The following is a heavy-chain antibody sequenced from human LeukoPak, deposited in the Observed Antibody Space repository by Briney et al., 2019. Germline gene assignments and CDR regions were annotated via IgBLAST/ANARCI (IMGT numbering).Heavy chain of an antibody. CDR2: IYYSGST. Sequence: SETLSLTCTVSGGSISSYYWSWIRQPPGKGLEWIGYIYYSGSTNYNPSLKSRVTISVDTYKNQFSLKLSSVTAADTAVYYCARSPPHYDSSGYSFDYWGQGTLVTVSS. J-gene: IGHJ4*02. D-gene: IGHD3-22*01. V-gene: IGHV4-59*01. CDR3: ARSPPHYDSSGYSFDY. CDR1: GGSISSYY.